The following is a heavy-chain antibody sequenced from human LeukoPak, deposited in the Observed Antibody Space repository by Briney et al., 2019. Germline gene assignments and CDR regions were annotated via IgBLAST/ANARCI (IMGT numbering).Heavy chain of an antibody. D-gene: IGHD6-13*01. CDR1: GFTFSSYA. CDR2: ISCDGSNK. J-gene: IGHJ3*01. CDR3: ARDLEAAISN. Sequence: PGGSLRLSCAASGFTFSSYAMHWVRQAPGKGLEWVAVISCDGSNKYYADSVKGRFTISRDNSKNTLYLQMNSLRAEDTAVYYCARDLEAAISNWGQGTMVTVSS. V-gene: IGHV3-30-3*01.